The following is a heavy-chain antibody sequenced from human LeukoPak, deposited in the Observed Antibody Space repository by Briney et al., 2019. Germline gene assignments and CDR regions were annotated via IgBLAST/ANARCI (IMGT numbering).Heavy chain of an antibody. J-gene: IGHJ5*02. CDR3: ARGLMVGVVAATPHWFDP. V-gene: IGHV3-23*01. Sequence: QPGGSLRLSCAASGFTFSSYAMSWVRQAPGKGLEWVSAISGSGGSTYYADSVKGRFTISRDNAKNSLYLQMNSLRAEDTAVYYCARGLMVGVVAATPHWFDPWGQGTLVTVSS. D-gene: IGHD2-15*01. CDR2: ISGSGGST. CDR1: GFTFSSYA.